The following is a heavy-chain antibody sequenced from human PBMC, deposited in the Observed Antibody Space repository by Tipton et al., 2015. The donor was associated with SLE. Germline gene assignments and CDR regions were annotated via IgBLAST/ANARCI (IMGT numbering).Heavy chain of an antibody. CDR3: AREHISSLRDAFEV. D-gene: IGHD2-15*01. CDR2: ISYSGST. CDR1: GGSIGSRPYY. J-gene: IGHJ3*01. V-gene: IGHV4-61*01. Sequence: TLSLTCFVSGGSIGSRPYYWSWIRQPPGKGLEWIGHISYSGSTHYNSSLKSRVTMSLDASKNQFNLKLRSVTVVDTAMYYCAREHISSLRDAFEVWGQGTMVTVS.